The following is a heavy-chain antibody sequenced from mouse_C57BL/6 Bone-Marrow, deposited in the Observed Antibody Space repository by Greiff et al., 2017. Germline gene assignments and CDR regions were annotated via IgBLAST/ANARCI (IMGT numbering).Heavy chain of an antibody. D-gene: IGHD1-1*01. Sequence: QVQLQQSGAELARPGASVKLSCKASGYTFTSYGISWVKQSTGQGLEWIGEIDPRSGNTYYNEKFKGKATLTADKSSSTAFMDLRSLTSEYAAVYFCALSSYDFDYWCQGTTLTVSS. CDR2: IDPRSGNT. CDR1: GYTFTSYG. CDR3: ALSSYDFDY. J-gene: IGHJ2*01. V-gene: IGHV1-81*01.